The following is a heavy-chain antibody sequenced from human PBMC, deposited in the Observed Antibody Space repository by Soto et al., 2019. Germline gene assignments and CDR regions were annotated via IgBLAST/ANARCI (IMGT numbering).Heavy chain of an antibody. J-gene: IGHJ5*02. CDR2: IYYSGST. CDR1: GGSISSGDYY. V-gene: IGHV4-30-4*01. CDR3: ARDTPLRSSWFDP. D-gene: IGHD3-3*01. Sequence: QVQLQESGPGLVKPSQTLSLTCTVSGGSISSGDYYWSWIRQPPGKGLEWIGYIYYSGSTYYNPSLKSRVXXSXDXXKNQFSLKLSSVTAADTAVYYCARDTPLRSSWFDPWGQGTLVTVSS.